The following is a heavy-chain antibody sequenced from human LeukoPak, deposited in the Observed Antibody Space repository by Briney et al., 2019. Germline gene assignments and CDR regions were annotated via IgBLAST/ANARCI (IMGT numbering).Heavy chain of an antibody. CDR2: IYDSGST. D-gene: IGHD1-7*01. J-gene: IGHJ4*02. Sequence: PSETLSLTCTVSDGSISSYYWSWIRQPPGKGLEWIGHIYDSGSTNYNPSLKSRVTISVDTSKNQFSLKLSSVTAADTAVYYCARDLDWNYADYWGQGTLVTVSS. V-gene: IGHV4-59*12. CDR1: DGSISSYY. CDR3: ARDLDWNYADY.